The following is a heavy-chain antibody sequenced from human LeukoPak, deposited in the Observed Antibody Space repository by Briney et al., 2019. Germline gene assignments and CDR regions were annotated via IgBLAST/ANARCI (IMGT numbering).Heavy chain of an antibody. J-gene: IGHJ5*02. CDR2: ISPTGSTT. CDR1: GFSFSGHW. V-gene: IGHV3-74*01. D-gene: IGHD4-11*01. Sequence: PGGSLRLSCTASGFSFSGHWMHWARQLPGKGLVWVSRISPTGSTTSYADSVKGRFTISRDNSKNTLYLQMNSLRAEDTAVYYCARVPLYSKASFDPWGQGTLVTVSS. CDR3: ARVPLYSKASFDP.